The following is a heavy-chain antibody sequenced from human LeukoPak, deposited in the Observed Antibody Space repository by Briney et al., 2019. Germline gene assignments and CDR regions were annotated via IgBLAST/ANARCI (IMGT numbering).Heavy chain of an antibody. D-gene: IGHD5-18*01. V-gene: IGHV3-30*18. CDR3: AKEANSYGQYYFDY. CDR1: GFTFSSYW. CDR2: ISYDGSNK. J-gene: IGHJ4*02. Sequence: GVSVRLSCAASGFTFSSYWMHWVRQAPGKGLEWVAVISYDGSNKYYADSVKGRFTISRDNSKNTLYLQMNSLRAEDTAVYYCAKEANSYGQYYFDYWGQGTLVTVSS.